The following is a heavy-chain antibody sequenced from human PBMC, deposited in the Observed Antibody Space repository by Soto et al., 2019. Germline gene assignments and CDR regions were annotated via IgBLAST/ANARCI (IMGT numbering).Heavy chain of an antibody. D-gene: IGHD2-15*01. J-gene: IGHJ3*02. CDR3: ARGYPPRYCSGGSCYSGDYDAFDI. CDR1: GGSISSYN. CDR2: IYYSGST. V-gene: IGHV4-59*01. Sequence: QVQLQESGPGLVKPSETLSLTCTVAGGSISSYNWSWIRQPPGKGLEWIGYIYYSGSTTYNPSLRCRVPISEDTSKTQCSLKLSSVTAADTAVYYCARGYPPRYCSGGSCYSGDYDAFDIWGQGTMVTVSS.